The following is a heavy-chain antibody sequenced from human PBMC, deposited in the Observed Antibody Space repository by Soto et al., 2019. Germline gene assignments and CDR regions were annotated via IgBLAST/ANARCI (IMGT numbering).Heavy chain of an antibody. J-gene: IGHJ6*02. D-gene: IGHD1-26*01. CDR2: IIPIFGTA. CDR1: GGTFSSYA. V-gene: IGHV1-69*13. Sequence: WASVKVSCKASGGTFSSYAISWVRQAPGQGLEWMGGIIPIFGTANCAQKFQGRVTITADESTSTAYMELSSLRSEDTAVYYCASQGQSGSYTTLYYGMDVWGQGTTVTV. CDR3: ASQGQSGSYTTLYYGMDV.